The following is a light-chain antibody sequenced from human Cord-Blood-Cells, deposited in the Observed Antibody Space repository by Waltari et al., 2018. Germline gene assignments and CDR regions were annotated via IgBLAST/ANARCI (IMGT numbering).Light chain of an antibody. J-gene: IGKJ3*01. Sequence: MSQSAISVSSTVRDRVTITCRASQGIRSWSAWYQQKPWKSHKLLIYAASSLQIGVPSRFSGSGSGTDFTLTISSLHPEDFATYYCQQANSFPFTFGPGTKVDIK. CDR3: QQANSFPFT. CDR1: QGIRSW. V-gene: IGKV1-12*01. CDR2: AAS.